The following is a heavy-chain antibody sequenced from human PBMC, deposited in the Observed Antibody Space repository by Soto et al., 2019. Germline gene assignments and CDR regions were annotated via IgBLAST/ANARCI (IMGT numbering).Heavy chain of an antibody. J-gene: IGHJ4*02. Sequence: ASVKVSCKASGGTFSSYAISWVRQAPGQGLEWMGGIIPIFGTANYAQKFQGRVTITADESTSTAYMELSSLRSEDTAVYYCARSEYYDSSGYWSPWYFDYWGQGTLVTVSS. CDR3: ARSEYYDSSGYWSPWYFDY. CDR1: GGTFSSYA. V-gene: IGHV1-69*13. CDR2: IIPIFGTA. D-gene: IGHD3-22*01.